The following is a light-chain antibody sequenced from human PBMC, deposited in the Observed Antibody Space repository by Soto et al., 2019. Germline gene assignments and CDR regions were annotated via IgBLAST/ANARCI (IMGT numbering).Light chain of an antibody. CDR1: HFVNSKS. V-gene: IGKV3-20*01. CDR2: GAS. Sequence: ETILTQSPGTLSLSPGESATLLCRANHFVNSKSLAWYQQKPGQAPRLLIYGASSRATGIPDRFSGSGSGTDFTLTITPLEPEDFVVYFCQQYDTSPITFGQGTRLEIK. CDR3: QQYDTSPIT. J-gene: IGKJ5*01.